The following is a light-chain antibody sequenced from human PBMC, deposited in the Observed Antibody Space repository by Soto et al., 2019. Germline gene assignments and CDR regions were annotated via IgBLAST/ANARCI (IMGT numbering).Light chain of an antibody. V-gene: IGKV1-5*03. CDR3: QQFNTSPWT. CDR1: QSVSIW. Sequence: DIQMTQSPSTLSASEGDRVTISCRASQSVSIWLACYQQKPGRAPKLLIYKSSILESGVPSRFSGSGSGTEFTLTISSLQPDDFATYYCQQFNTSPWTFGQGTKVDIK. CDR2: KSS. J-gene: IGKJ1*01.